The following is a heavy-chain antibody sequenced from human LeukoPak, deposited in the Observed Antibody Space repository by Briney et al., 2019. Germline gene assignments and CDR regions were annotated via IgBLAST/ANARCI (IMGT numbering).Heavy chain of an antibody. Sequence: SETLSLTCTVSGGSISPYYWNWIRQSPGKGLEWIGYIYYSGSTYYNPSLKSRVTISLDTSKNQFSLKLWSVTTADTAVYYCARVMTTYFAPWGQGTLVTVSS. CDR2: IYYSGST. J-gene: IGHJ5*02. CDR3: ARVMTTYFAP. CDR1: GGSISPYY. D-gene: IGHD4-17*01. V-gene: IGHV4-59*01.